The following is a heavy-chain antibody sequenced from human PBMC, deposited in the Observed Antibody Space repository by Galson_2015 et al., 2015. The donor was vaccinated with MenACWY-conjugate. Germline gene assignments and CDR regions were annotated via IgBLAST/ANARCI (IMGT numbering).Heavy chain of an antibody. Sequence: SLRLSCAASRFTFSSYAMSWVRQAPGKGLEWVSTISGSGDSTYYADSVEGRFTISRDNSENTLYLQMNSLRAEDTAVYYCARDRGKVDYWGQGTLVAVSS. D-gene: IGHD3-10*01. CDR1: RFTFSSYA. CDR2: ISGSGDST. CDR3: ARDRGKVDY. V-gene: IGHV3-23*01. J-gene: IGHJ4*02.